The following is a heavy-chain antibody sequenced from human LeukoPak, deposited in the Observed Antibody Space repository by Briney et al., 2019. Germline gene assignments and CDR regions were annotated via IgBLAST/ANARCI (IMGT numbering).Heavy chain of an antibody. V-gene: IGHV4-39*01. D-gene: IGHD3-9*01. CDR1: GGSISSSSYY. CDR3: ASPSGYYDILTGYSTGAFDI. Sequence: SETLSLTCTVSGGSISSSSYYWGWIRQPPGKGLEWIGSIYYSGNTYYNPSLQSRVTISVDTSKNQLSLQLSSVTAADTAVYYCASPSGYYDILTGYSTGAFDIWGQGTMVTVSS. CDR2: IYYSGNT. J-gene: IGHJ3*02.